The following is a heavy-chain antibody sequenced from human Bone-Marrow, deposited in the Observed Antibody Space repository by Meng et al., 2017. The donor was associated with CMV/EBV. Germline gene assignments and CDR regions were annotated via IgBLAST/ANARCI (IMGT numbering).Heavy chain of an antibody. Sequence: GGSLRLSCAASGFNFSSYGMDWVRQAPGKGLEWVAIIWYDGSNEYYAGSVKGRFTISNDKSRNTLYLQMNSLRVEDTAVYYCAKGSGYYRGGNVMDVWGQGTTVTVS. CDR1: GFNFSSYG. V-gene: IGHV3-33*03. J-gene: IGHJ6*02. D-gene: IGHD3-3*01. CDR2: IWYDGSNE. CDR3: AKGSGYYRGGNVMDV.